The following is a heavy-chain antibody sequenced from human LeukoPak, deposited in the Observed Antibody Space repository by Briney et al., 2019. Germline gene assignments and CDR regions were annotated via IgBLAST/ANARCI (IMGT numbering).Heavy chain of an antibody. J-gene: IGHJ5*02. D-gene: IGHD1-26*01. CDR1: GGSFSGYY. CDR2: INHSGST. CDR3: ARGIKWEPFPGSPFDP. V-gene: IGHV4-34*01. Sequence: SETLSLTCAVYGGSFSGYYWSWIRQPPGKGLEWIGEINHSGSTNYNPSLKSRVTISVDTSKNQFSLKLSSVTAADAAVYYRARGIKWEPFPGSPFDPWGQGTLVTVSS.